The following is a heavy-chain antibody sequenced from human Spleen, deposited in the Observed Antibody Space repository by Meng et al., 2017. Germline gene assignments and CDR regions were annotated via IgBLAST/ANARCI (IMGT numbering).Heavy chain of an antibody. V-gene: IGHV1-2*02. CDR2: INPNSGST. J-gene: IGHJ3*02. CDR1: GYTFSDYY. CDR3: ARGDYYDTVGFDI. Sequence: ASVKVSCKASGYTFSDYYVHWVRQAPGQGLEWLGWINPNSGSTNYAQKFRGRVTMTRDTSINTAYMDLSSLRSDDTAIYYCARGDYYDTVGFDIWGQGTTVTVSS. D-gene: IGHD3-22*01.